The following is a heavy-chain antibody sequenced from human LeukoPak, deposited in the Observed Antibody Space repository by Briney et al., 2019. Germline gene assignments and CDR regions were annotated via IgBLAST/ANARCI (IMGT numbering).Heavy chain of an antibody. J-gene: IGHJ5*02. CDR3: AREKHLERGRFDP. CDR1: GASAGSSGYY. CDR2: VYYTGST. D-gene: IGHD1-1*01. Sequence: SETLSLTCTVSGASAGSSGYYCSWLRQPPGKGLEWIGHVYYTGSTNYNPSLQSRVTISIDTSKNQFSLDLISVTTADTATYYCAREKHLERGRFDPWGQGTLVTVSS. V-gene: IGHV4-61*08.